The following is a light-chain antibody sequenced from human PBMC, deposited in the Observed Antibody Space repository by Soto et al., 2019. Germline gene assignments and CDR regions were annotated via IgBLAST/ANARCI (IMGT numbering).Light chain of an antibody. J-gene: IGKJ5*01. CDR2: VAS. CDR1: QNIYNN. Sequence: EVVMTQSPATLSVSPGERATLSCRASQNIYNNLAWYQQKPGQAPRLLIYVASTRATGIPARFSGSGSGTEFTLTISSLESEDFAVYYCQQYNNWPLTFGQGTRLDTK. V-gene: IGKV3-15*01. CDR3: QQYNNWPLT.